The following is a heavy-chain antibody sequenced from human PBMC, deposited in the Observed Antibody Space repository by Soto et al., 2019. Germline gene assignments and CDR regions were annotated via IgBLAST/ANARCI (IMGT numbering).Heavy chain of an antibody. CDR2: IWYDGSNK. D-gene: IGHD3-10*01. V-gene: IGHV3-33*01. CDR3: ARDNSITMVGGGLDV. J-gene: IGHJ6*02. Sequence: QVQLVESGGGVVQPGRSLRLSCAASGFTFSTYGMHWVRQAPGKGLEWVAVIWYDGSNKYYADSVKGRFTISRDNSKTSLYLQMNSLRAEDTAVYYCARDNSITMVGGGLDVWGQGTTVTVSS. CDR1: GFTFSTYG.